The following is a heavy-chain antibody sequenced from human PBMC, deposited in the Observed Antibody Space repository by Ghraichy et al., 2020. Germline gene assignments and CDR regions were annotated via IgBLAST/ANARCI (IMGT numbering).Heavy chain of an antibody. V-gene: IGHV3-74*01. Sequence: GGSLRLSCAASGFSFSSNWVHWVRQGPGKRLMWVSRINGDGSRTSYEGAVQGRFTISRDNAKNTVYLHLNSLRAEDTAVYFCTGAYWSEYGMDVWGQGTTVTVSS. D-gene: IGHD3-3*01. CDR1: GFSFSSNW. CDR3: TGAYWSEYGMDV. J-gene: IGHJ6*02. CDR2: INGDGSRT.